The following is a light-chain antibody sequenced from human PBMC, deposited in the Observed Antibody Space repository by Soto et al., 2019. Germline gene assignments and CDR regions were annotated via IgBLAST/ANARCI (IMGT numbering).Light chain of an antibody. CDR3: QQYSNLIT. CDR1: QNINSW. V-gene: IGKV1-5*03. CDR2: EAS. J-gene: IGKJ5*01. Sequence: DIHMTQSPSTLSASVGDRVTITCRASQNINSWLAWYQQKPGKAPKLLIYEASNLETGVPSRFSGSGSGTYFSFTISSLQPEDFATYYCQQYSNLITFGQGTRLEIK.